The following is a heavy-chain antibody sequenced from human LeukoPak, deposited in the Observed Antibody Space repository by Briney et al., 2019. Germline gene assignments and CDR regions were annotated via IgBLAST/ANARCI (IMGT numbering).Heavy chain of an antibody. D-gene: IGHD1-26*01. V-gene: IGHV4-4*07. CDR1: GGSISDYY. J-gene: IGHJ4*02. Sequence: SETLSLTCTVSGGSISDYYWSWIRQPAEKGLECIGRVYTSGGIDYTTSFKSRVTLSVDKSKNQFFLKLTSVTAADTAVYYCAGRDYWGQGTLVTVSS. CDR3: AGRDY. CDR2: VYTSGGI.